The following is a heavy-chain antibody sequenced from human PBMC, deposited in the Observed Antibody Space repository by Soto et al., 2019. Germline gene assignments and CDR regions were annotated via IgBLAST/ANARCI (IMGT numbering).Heavy chain of an antibody. CDR3: AREFRNYTDYFDY. J-gene: IGHJ4*02. D-gene: IGHD4-4*01. V-gene: IGHV4-34*01. CDR2: INHSGST. CDR1: GGSFSGYY. Sequence: SETLSLTCAVYGGSFSGYYWSWIRQPPGKGLEWIGEINHSGSTNYNPSLKSRVTISVDTSKNQFSLKLSSVTAADTAVYYCAREFRNYTDYFDYWGQGTLVTVSS.